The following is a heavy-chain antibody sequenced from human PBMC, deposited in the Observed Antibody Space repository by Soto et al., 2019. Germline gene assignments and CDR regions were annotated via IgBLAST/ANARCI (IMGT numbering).Heavy chain of an antibody. D-gene: IGHD3-10*01. CDR3: ARGGRLLWFGELSPRNWFDP. V-gene: IGHV1-18*01. J-gene: IGHJ5*02. CDR1: GYTFTSYG. Sequence: ASVKVSCKASGYTFTSYGISWVRQAPGQGLEWMGWISAYNGNTNYAQKLQGRVTMTTDTSTSTAYMELRSLRSDDTAVYYCARGGRLLWFGELSPRNWFDPWGQGTLVTAPQ. CDR2: ISAYNGNT.